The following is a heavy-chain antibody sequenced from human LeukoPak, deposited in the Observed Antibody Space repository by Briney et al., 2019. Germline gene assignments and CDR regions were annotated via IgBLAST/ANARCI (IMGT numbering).Heavy chain of an antibody. D-gene: IGHD3-22*01. J-gene: IGHJ3*02. CDR2: ISSRGSTI. V-gene: IGHV3-11*01. Sequence: GGSLRLSCAASGFTFSDYYMSWIRQAPGKGLEWGSYISSRGSTIYYADSVKGRFTISRDNAKNSLYLQMNSLRAEDTAVYYCAREYYYDSSGASPDAFDIWGQGTMVTVSS. CDR1: GFTFSDYY. CDR3: AREYYYDSSGASPDAFDI.